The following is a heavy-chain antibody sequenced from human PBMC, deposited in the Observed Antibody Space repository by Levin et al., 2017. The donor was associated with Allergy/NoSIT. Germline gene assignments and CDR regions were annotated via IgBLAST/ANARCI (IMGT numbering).Heavy chain of an antibody. J-gene: IGHJ4*02. Sequence: PGGSLRLSCAASGFTFSSYGMHWVRQAPGKGLEWVAVISYDGSNKYYADSVKGRFTISRDNSKNTLYLQMNSLRAEDTAVYYCAKDEVCCEAPIPGIDYWGQGTLVTVSS. D-gene: IGHD3-16*01. CDR3: AKDEVCCEAPIPGIDY. CDR2: ISYDGSNK. V-gene: IGHV3-30*18. CDR1: GFTFSSYG.